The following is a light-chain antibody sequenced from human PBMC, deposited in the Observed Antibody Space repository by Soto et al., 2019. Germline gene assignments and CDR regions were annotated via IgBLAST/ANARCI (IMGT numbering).Light chain of an antibody. V-gene: IGKV3-11*01. J-gene: IGKJ5*01. CDR2: DAY. CDR3: QQRHMWPIT. CDR1: QSFRGL. Sequence: EVLLTPSPFTPSLSPGERATLSCRASQSFRGLLAWYQQKPGQAPRLLIYDAYNRATGIPPRFSGSGSGTDFTLTISSLEPEDSAVYYCQQRHMWPITFGQGTRLEIK.